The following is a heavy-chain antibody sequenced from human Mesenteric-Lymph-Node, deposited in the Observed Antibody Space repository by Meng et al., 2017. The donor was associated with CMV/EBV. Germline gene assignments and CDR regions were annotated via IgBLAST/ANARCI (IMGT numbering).Heavy chain of an antibody. J-gene: IGHJ4*02. CDR3: ARGSLNYYGSGSYYLP. D-gene: IGHD3-10*01. CDR1: GFTFTIYG. CDR2: INHSGST. Sequence: GSLRLSCAVSGFTFTIYGMHWIRQPPGKGLEWIGEINHSGSTNYNPSLKSRVTISVDTSKNQFSLKLSSVTAADTAVYYCARGSLNYYGSGSYYLPWGQGTLVTVSS. V-gene: IGHV4-34*01.